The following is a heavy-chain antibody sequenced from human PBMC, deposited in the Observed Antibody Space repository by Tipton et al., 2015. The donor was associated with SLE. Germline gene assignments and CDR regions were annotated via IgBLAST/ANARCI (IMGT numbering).Heavy chain of an antibody. CDR1: GGSISSGSYF. Sequence: TLSLTCSVSGGSISSGSYFWSWIRQPAGKGLEWIGRIYSGGSSNYNPSLKSRVTISVDTSKNQFSLKLSSVTAADTAVYYCARVPFYYYHYMDVWGKGTTVTVSS. CDR2: IYSGGSS. J-gene: IGHJ6*03. V-gene: IGHV4-61*02. CDR3: ARVPFYYYHYMDV.